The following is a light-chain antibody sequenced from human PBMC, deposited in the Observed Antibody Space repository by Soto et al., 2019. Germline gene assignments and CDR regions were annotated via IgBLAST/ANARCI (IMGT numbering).Light chain of an antibody. CDR3: AAWDDSLNGYV. CDR1: ISNIGSNT. J-gene: IGLJ1*01. V-gene: IGLV1-44*01. Sequence: QSMLTQSPSASGTPGQRVTISCSGSISNIGSNTVNWYQHLPGTAPRLLIYNNNERPSGVPDRFSGSKSGTSASLTISGLQSEDEADYYCAAWDDSLNGYVFGTGTKVTVL. CDR2: NNN.